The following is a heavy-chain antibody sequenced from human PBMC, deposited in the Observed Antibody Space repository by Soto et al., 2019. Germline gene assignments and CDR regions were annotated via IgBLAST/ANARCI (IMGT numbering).Heavy chain of an antibody. J-gene: IGHJ4*02. CDR3: ARDDSSGWYID. Sequence: LQLQESGSGLVKPSQTLSLTCAVSGGSISSGGYSWSWIRQPPGKGLEWIGYIYHSGSTYYNPSLKSXXTXSXXRSKNQFSLKLSSVTAADTAVYYCARDDSSGWYIDWGQGTLVTVSS. D-gene: IGHD6-19*01. V-gene: IGHV4-30-2*01. CDR1: GGSISSGGYS. CDR2: IYHSGST.